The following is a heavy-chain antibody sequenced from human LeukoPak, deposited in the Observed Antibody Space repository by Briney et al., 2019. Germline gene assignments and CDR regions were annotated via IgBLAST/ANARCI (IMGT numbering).Heavy chain of an antibody. D-gene: IGHD4-17*01. CDR3: ARDHHYGDYLDY. CDR2: ISYDGSNK. J-gene: IGHJ4*02. CDR1: GFTFSSYA. Sequence: GRSLRLSCAASGFTFSSYAMHWVRQAPGKGLEWAAVISYDGSNKYYADSVKGRFTISRDNSKNTLYLQMNSLRAEDTAVYYCARDHHYGDYLDYWGQGTLVTVSS. V-gene: IGHV3-30-3*01.